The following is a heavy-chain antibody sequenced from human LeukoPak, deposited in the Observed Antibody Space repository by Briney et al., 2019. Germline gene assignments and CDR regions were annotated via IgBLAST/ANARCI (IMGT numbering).Heavy chain of an antibody. V-gene: IGHV3-23*01. CDR1: GFTFSSYA. D-gene: IGHD1-26*01. J-gene: IGHJ4*02. Sequence: GGSLRLSCAAPGFTFSSYAMSWVRQAPGTGLEWVSAISGSGGSTYYADSVKGRFTISRDNSKNTLYLQMNSLRAEDRAVYYCAEFPIVGATTAPKYYFDYWGQGTLVTVSS. CDR2: ISGSGGST. CDR3: AEFPIVGATTAPKYYFDY.